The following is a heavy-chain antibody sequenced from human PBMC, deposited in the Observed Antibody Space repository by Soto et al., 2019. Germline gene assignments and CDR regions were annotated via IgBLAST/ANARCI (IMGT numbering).Heavy chain of an antibody. D-gene: IGHD3-10*01. V-gene: IGHV1-2*02. CDR2: VNPDNGGT. Sequence: QVPLVQSGAEVKKPGASVKVSCKASGYTFTGNYIHWVRQAPGQGLEWMGWVNPDNGGTTSAQKFQGRVTMTRDTSVTTAYMELSRLTSDDTAVDYCAKAAYGSGSYPTFDPWGQGTLVTVCS. CDR1: GYTFTGNY. CDR3: AKAAYGSGSYPTFDP. J-gene: IGHJ5*02.